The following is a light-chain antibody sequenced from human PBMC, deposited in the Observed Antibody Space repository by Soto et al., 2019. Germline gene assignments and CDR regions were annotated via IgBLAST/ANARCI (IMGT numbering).Light chain of an antibody. V-gene: IGKV1-39*01. CDR3: QLTYSSLLT. CDR2: AAS. CDR1: QSIGTY. Sequence: DIQVTQSPSSLSASVGDRVSMTCRASQSIGTYLNWYQRKPGEAPKLLIYAASRLHYGVPSRFSGSGSGTDFTLTISSLQPEDFATYYCQLTYSSLLTFGPGTKVDMK. J-gene: IGKJ3*01.